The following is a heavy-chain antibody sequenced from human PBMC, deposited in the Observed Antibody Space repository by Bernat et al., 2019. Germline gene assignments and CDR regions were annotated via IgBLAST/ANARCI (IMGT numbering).Heavy chain of an antibody. CDR3: TTRVVRGVITVY. J-gene: IGHJ4*02. Sequence: SVSNAWMNWVRQAPGKGLEWVGRIKSKTDGGTTDYAAPVKGRFTISRDDSENTLYLQMNSLKTEDTAVYYCTTRVVRGVITVYWGQGTLVTVSS. CDR1: SVSNAW. V-gene: IGHV3-15*07. CDR2: IKSKTDGGTT. D-gene: IGHD3-10*01.